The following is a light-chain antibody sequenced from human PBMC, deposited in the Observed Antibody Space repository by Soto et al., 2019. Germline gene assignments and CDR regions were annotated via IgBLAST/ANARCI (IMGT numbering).Light chain of an antibody. CDR2: LNSDGSH. V-gene: IGLV4-69*01. Sequence: QPVLTQSPSASASLGASVKLTCTLSSGHSSYAIAWHQQQPEKGHRYLMKLNSDGSHSKGDGIPDRFSGSSSGAERYLTISSLQSEDEADYYCQTWGTGVVFGGGTKPTVL. CDR1: SGHSSYA. CDR3: QTWGTGVV. J-gene: IGLJ2*01.